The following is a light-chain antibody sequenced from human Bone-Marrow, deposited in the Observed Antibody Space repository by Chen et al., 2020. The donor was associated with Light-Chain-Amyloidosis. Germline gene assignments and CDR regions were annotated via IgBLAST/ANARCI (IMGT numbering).Light chain of an antibody. Sequence: SYELTQPPSVSVSPGQTARITCSGDDLPTKYAYWYQQKPGQPPVLVIHRDTERPSGISERFSGSSAGTTATLPISGVQSEDEADYHCQSADSSGTYEVIFGGGTKLTVL. CDR1: DLPTKY. J-gene: IGLJ2*01. CDR2: RDT. CDR3: QSADSSGTYEVI. V-gene: IGLV3-25*03.